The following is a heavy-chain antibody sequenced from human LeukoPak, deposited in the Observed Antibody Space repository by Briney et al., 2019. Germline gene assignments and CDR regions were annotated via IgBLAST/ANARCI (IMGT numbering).Heavy chain of an antibody. CDR3: ARVAAHWFDP. D-gene: IGHD6-25*01. J-gene: IGHJ5*02. CDR1: GGSIGSGDYY. Sequence: PSETLSLTCTVSGGSIGSGDYYWSWIRQPPGKGLEWIGFIYYRGNTYYNPSLKSRVTISIDTVRDQFSLRLSSVTAADTAVYCCARVAAHWFDPWGQGTLVTVSS. CDR2: IYYRGNT. V-gene: IGHV4-30-4*01.